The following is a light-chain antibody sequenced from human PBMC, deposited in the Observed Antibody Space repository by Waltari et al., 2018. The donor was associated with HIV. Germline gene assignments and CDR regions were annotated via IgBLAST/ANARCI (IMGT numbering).Light chain of an antibody. CDR3: AAWDDSLSGPV. CDR1: SSNTGSNY. V-gene: IGLV1-47*01. J-gene: IGLJ3*02. Sequence: QSVLTQPPSASGTPGQRVTISCSGSSSNTGSNYVYWYQQLPGTAPKVLIYRSNQRPSGVPDRFSGSKSGTSASLAISGLRSEDEADYYCAAWDDSLSGPVFGGGTKLTVL. CDR2: RSN.